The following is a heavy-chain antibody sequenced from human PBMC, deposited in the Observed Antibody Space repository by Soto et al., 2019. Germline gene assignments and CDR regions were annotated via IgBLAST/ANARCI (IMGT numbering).Heavy chain of an antibody. CDR2: IYHSGST. CDR1: GGSISSSNW. D-gene: IGHD2-8*01. J-gene: IGHJ6*02. V-gene: IGHV4-4*02. CDR3: ARDSFLMNARRYYYYGMXV. Sequence: SETLSLTCAVSGGSISSSNWWSWVRQPPGKGLEWIGEIYHSGSTNYNPSLKSRVTISVDKSKNQFSLKLSSVTAADTAVYYCARDSFLMNARRYYYYGMXVWGQGTTVTVSS.